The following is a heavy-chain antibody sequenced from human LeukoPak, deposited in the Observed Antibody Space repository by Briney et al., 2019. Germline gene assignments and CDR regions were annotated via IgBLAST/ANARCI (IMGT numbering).Heavy chain of an antibody. V-gene: IGHV3-23*01. J-gene: IGHJ4*02. D-gene: IGHD3-10*01. CDR3: AKQNGVVRGVIIG. Sequence: GGSLRLSCAASGFTFSSYAMSWVRQAPGKGLEWVSAISGSGGSTYYADSVKGRFTISRDNSKNTLYLQMNSLSAEDTAVYYCAKQNGVVRGVIIGWGQGTLVTVSS. CDR1: GFTFSSYA. CDR2: ISGSGGST.